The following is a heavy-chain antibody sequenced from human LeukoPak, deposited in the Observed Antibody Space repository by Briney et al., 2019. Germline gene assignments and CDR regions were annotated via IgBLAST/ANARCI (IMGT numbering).Heavy chain of an antibody. CDR2: ISGSGGST. CDR1: GFTYSSYA. CDR3: AKRGFCTSTSCFHYSDY. J-gene: IGHJ4*02. Sequence: GGSYTGSRAASGFTYSSYALSWVRQAPGKGLEWVSAISGSGGSTYYADSVKGRFTISRDNSKNTLYIQMNSLRAEDTAIYYCAKRGFCTSTSCFHYSDYWGQGELVTVPS. D-gene: IGHD2-2*01. V-gene: IGHV3-23*01.